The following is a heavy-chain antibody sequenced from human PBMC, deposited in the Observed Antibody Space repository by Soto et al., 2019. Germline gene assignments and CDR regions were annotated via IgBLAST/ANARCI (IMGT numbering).Heavy chain of an antibody. CDR1: GYTLTELS. CDR3: ATDPWDLLWGAAAGTFYYGMDV. CDR2: FDPEDGET. J-gene: IGHJ6*02. Sequence: ASVKVSCKVSGYTLTELSMHWVRQAPGKGLEWMGGFDPEDGETIYAQKFQGRVTMTEDTSTDTAYMELSSLRSEDTAVYYCATDPWDLLWGAAAGTFYYGMDVWGQGTTVTVSS. D-gene: IGHD6-13*01. V-gene: IGHV1-24*01.